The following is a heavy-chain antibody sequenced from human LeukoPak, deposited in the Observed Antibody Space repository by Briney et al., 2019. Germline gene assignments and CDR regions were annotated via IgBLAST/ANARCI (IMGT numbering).Heavy chain of an antibody. V-gene: IGHV5-51*01. CDR3: ARLPVYQDWFDP. Sequence: GESLKISCKGSGYRFTSYWIGWVRQMPGKGLEWMGIIYPGDSDTRYSPSFQGQVTISADKSISTAYLQWSNLKASDTAMYCCARLPVYQDWFDPWGQGTLVTVSS. CDR1: GYRFTSYW. D-gene: IGHD2-8*01. CDR2: IYPGDSDT. J-gene: IGHJ5*02.